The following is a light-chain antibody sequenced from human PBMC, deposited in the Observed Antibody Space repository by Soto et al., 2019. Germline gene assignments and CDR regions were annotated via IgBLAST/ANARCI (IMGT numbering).Light chain of an antibody. Sequence: EIVLTQSPGTLSLSQGERATLSCRASQSVSSSYLAWYQQNPGQAPRLLIYGASSRATGIPDRFSGSGSGTDFTLSISRLEPEDFAVYYCQQYGRSPYTFGQGTKLEIK. CDR3: QQYGRSPYT. V-gene: IGKV3-20*01. CDR1: QSVSSSY. CDR2: GAS. J-gene: IGKJ2*01.